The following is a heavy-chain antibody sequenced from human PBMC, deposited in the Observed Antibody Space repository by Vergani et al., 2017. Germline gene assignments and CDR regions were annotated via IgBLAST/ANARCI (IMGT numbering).Heavy chain of an antibody. D-gene: IGHD1-1*01. J-gene: IGHJ1*01. CDR3: ATKSCGTPGCQIGYFRE. CDR2: ISYDGTQK. V-gene: IGHV3-30*03. Sequence: VHLVESGGGVVQPGRSLRLSCVVSGFTSSYYGMHWVRQAPGKGLEWVAMISYDGTQKYYADSVKGRFTISRDNSKSTLYLQMNSLRTEDTAVYYCATKSCGTPGCQIGYFREWGQGTLVTVSS. CDR1: GFTSSYYG.